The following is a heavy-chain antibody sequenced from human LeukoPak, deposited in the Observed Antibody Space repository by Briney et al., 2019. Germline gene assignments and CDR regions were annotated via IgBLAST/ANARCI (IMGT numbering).Heavy chain of an antibody. Sequence: ASAKVSCKASGYTFTGYCIHWVRQAPRQGLEWMGWINPHSGGTNYAQTFQGRVTMNRDSSISTAYMELSTLTSDDTAVYYCARSYYDSSGGYGAYWGQGTLVSVSS. D-gene: IGHD3-22*01. CDR3: ARSYYDSSGGYGAY. CDR2: INPHSGGT. J-gene: IGHJ4*02. CDR1: GYTFTGYC. V-gene: IGHV1-2*02.